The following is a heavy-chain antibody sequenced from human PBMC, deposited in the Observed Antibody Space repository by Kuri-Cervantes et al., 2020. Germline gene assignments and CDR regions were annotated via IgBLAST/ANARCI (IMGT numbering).Heavy chain of an antibody. D-gene: IGHD1-1*01. CDR3: AREEGNDGFDY. Sequence: GESLKISCAASGFTFSSYSMNWVRQAPGKGLEWVANIKQDGSEKYYVDSVKGRFTISRDNAKNSLYLQMNSLRAEDTAVYYCAREEGNDGFDYWGQGTLVTVSS. J-gene: IGHJ4*02. V-gene: IGHV3-7*01. CDR2: IKQDGSEK. CDR1: GFTFSSYS.